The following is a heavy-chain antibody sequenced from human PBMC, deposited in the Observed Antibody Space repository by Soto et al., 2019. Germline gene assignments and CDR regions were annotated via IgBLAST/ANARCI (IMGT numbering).Heavy chain of an antibody. V-gene: IGHV3-23*01. Sequence: PXGSLRLSCAAAGFTLSSYAMTWVRQAPGKGLEWVSAISGSGGSTYYADSVKGRFTISRDNSKNTLYLQVNSLRAEDTAVYYCAKDLGTRWPPRSFDYWGQGALVTVSS. CDR1: GFTLSSYA. D-gene: IGHD7-27*01. J-gene: IGHJ4*02. CDR2: ISGSGGST. CDR3: AKDLGTRWPPRSFDY.